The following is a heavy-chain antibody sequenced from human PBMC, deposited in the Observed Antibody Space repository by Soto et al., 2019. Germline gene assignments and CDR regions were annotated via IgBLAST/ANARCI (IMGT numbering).Heavy chain of an antibody. D-gene: IGHD2-15*01. J-gene: IGHJ5*02. Sequence: GGSLRLACAASGLTFSDAWMSWVRQAPGKGLDWVGRIKSKSDGGTTEYAAPVRGRFTISRDDSKNTLYLQMNSLKTEDTAVYYCTTDLWRIAVVVGSTGYFNPWGQGTPVTVSS. CDR1: GLTFSDAW. CDR3: TTDLWRIAVVVGSTGYFNP. V-gene: IGHV3-15*01. CDR2: IKSKSDGGTT.